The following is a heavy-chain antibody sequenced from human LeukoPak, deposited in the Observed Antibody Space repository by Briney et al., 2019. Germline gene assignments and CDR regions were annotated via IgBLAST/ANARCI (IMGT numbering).Heavy chain of an antibody. CDR1: GFTFSSYS. J-gene: IGHJ6*03. V-gene: IGHV3-48*01. CDR3: ARVGIPAHLYDFWSGYYKYYYMDV. Sequence: GGSLRLSCAASGFTFSSYSMNWVRQAPGKGLEWVSYISSSSSTIYYADSVKGRFTISRDNAKNSLYLQMNSLRAEDTAVYYCARVGIPAHLYDFWSGYYKYYYMDVWGKGTTVTVSS. CDR2: ISSSSSTI. D-gene: IGHD3-3*01.